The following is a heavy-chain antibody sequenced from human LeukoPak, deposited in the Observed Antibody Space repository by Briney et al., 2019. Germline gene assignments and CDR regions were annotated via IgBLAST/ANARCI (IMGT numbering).Heavy chain of an antibody. CDR2: IYFSEST. Sequence: SETLSLTCRVAGDSHTCYYWTWFPQPPAKGLERTGHIYFSESTQFNPSLNSLATTSVDSSKSLFSLKLSSVTAADTAVYYCARVLGYCSGGSCHGRFDPWGQGTLVTVSS. CDR1: GDSHTCYY. CDR3: ARVLGYCSGGSCHGRFDP. J-gene: IGHJ5*02. V-gene: IGHV4-59*01. D-gene: IGHD2-15*01.